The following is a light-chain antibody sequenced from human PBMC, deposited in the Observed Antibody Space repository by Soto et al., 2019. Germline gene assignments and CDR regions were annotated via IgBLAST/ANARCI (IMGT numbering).Light chain of an antibody. Sequence: DIQMTQSPSTLSASVGDRVTITCRASQSISSWLAWYQQKPGKAPKLLIYDASSLESGVPSRFSGSGSGTELTVAFSSLQPDDLATYYCQQYNSYSFTFGQGTRLEIK. CDR2: DAS. CDR1: QSISSW. J-gene: IGKJ5*01. V-gene: IGKV1-5*01. CDR3: QQYNSYSFT.